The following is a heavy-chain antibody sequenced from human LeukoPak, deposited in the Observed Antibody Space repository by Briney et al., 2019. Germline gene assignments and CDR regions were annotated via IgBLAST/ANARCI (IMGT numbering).Heavy chain of an antibody. Sequence: GSLRLSCAASGFTFSNAWMSWIRQPPGKGLEWIGEINHSGSTNYNPSLKSRVTISVDTSKNQFSLKLSSVTAADTAVYYCARGSRDGWFDPWGQGTLVTVSS. CDR3: ARGSRDGWFDP. CDR1: GFTFSNAW. D-gene: IGHD3-10*01. CDR2: INHSGST. V-gene: IGHV4-34*01. J-gene: IGHJ5*02.